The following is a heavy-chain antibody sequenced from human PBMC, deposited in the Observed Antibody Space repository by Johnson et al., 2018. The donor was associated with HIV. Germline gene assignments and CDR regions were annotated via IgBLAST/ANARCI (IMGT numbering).Heavy chain of an antibody. CDR2: IRYDGGDK. CDR3: ARDRALSHPGGAFDI. Sequence: QVQLVESGGGVVQPGGSLRLSCAASGFNFNNYGMHWVRQAPGKGLEWVAFIRYDGGDKYYADSVKGRFTISRDISKNTLYLQIESRRPEDTAVYYCARDRALSHPGGAFDIWGRGTVVTVSS. D-gene: IGHD2/OR15-2a*01. J-gene: IGHJ3*02. V-gene: IGHV3-30*02. CDR1: GFNFNNYG.